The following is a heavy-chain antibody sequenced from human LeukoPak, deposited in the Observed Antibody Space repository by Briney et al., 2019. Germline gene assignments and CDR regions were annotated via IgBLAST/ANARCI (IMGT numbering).Heavy chain of an antibody. Sequence: GASVKVSCKASGYTFTSYAIHWVRQAPGQRLEWMGWINAGNGNTKYSQRFQGRVSITKDRSASTAYMELSSLRSEDTAVYYRARARYYLDSSGYPYDYWGQGTLVTVSS. V-gene: IGHV1-3*01. D-gene: IGHD3-22*01. CDR3: ARARYYLDSSGYPYDY. J-gene: IGHJ4*02. CDR1: GYTFTSYA. CDR2: INAGNGNT.